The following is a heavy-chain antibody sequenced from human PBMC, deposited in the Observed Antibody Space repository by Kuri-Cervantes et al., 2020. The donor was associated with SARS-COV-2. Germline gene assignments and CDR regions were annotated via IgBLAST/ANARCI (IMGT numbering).Heavy chain of an antibody. Sequence: SVKVSCKASGGTFSSYAISWVRQAPGQGLEWMGGIIPIFGTANYAQKFQGRVTITADESTSTAYMELSSLRSDDTAVYYCARDRHPRRRYCSSTSCYGDFYYYGMDVWGQGTTVTVSS. CDR2: IIPIFGTA. J-gene: IGHJ6*02. D-gene: IGHD2-2*01. CDR1: GGTFSSYA. CDR3: ARDRHPRRRYCSSTSCYGDFYYYGMDV. V-gene: IGHV1-69*13.